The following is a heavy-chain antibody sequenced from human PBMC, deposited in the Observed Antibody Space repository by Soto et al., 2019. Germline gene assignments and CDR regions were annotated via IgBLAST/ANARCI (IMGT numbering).Heavy chain of an antibody. D-gene: IGHD4-17*01. V-gene: IGHV3-30-3*01. CDR2: ISYDGSNK. CDR1: GFTFSSYA. J-gene: IGHJ6*02. Sequence: QVQLVGSGGGVVQPGRSLRLSCAASGFTFSSYAMHWVRQAPGKGLEWVAVISYDGSNKYYADSVKGRFTISRDNSKNTLYLQMNSLRAEDTAVYYCARSTTVTTGYYYYGMDVWGQGTTVTVSS. CDR3: ARSTTVTTGYYYYGMDV.